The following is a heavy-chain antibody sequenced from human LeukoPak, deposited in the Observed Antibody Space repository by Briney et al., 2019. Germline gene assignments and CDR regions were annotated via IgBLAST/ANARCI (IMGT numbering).Heavy chain of an antibody. CDR3: ARESDPDYYGDYAWFDY. Sequence: ASVKVSCKASGYTFTSYGISWVRQAPGQGLAWMGWISAYNGNTNYAQKLQGRVTMTTDTSTSTAYMELRSLRSDDTAVYYCARESDPDYYGDYAWFDYWGQGTLVTVSS. J-gene: IGHJ4*02. V-gene: IGHV1-18*01. CDR2: ISAYNGNT. D-gene: IGHD4-17*01. CDR1: GYTFTSYG.